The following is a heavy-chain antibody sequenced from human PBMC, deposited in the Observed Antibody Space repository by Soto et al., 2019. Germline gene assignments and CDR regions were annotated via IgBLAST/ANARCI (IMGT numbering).Heavy chain of an antibody. J-gene: IGHJ6*02. D-gene: IGHD3-3*01. CDR1: GYTFTSYD. CDR2: MNPNSGNT. Sequence: ASVKVSCKASGYTFTSYDINWVRQATGQGLEWMGWMNPNSGNTGYAQKFQGRVTMTRNTSISTAYMELSSLRSEDTAVYYCAANYDFWSGLIRRYYYYGMDVWGQGTTVTVSS. V-gene: IGHV1-8*01. CDR3: AANYDFWSGLIRRYYYYGMDV.